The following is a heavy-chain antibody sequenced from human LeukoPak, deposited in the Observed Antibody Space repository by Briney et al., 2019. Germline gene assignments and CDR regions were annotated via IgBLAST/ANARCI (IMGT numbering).Heavy chain of an antibody. CDR3: AKFNGDYYYYYYMDV. CDR1: GFTFSSYA. D-gene: IGHD4-17*01. J-gene: IGHJ6*03. Sequence: GGSLRLSCAASGFTFSSYAMSWVRQAPGKGLEWVSAISGSGGSTYYADSVKGRFTISRDNSKNTLYLQMNSLRAEDTAVYYCAKFNGDYYYYYYMDVWGKGTTVTVSS. V-gene: IGHV3-23*01. CDR2: ISGSGGST.